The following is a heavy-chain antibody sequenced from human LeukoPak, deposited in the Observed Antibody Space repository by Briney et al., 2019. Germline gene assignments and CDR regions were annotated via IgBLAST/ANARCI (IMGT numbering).Heavy chain of an antibody. J-gene: IGHJ1*01. CDR3: ARDEDDRSEESLFQH. V-gene: IGHV3-30-3*01. CDR1: GFTFSSYA. D-gene: IGHD3-10*01. Sequence: GRSLRLSCAASGFTFSSYAMHWVRQAPGKGLEWGAVISYDGSNKYYADSVKGRFTTSRDNSKNTLYLQMNSLRAEDTAVYCCARDEDDRSEESLFQHWGQSTLVTVSS. CDR2: ISYDGSNK.